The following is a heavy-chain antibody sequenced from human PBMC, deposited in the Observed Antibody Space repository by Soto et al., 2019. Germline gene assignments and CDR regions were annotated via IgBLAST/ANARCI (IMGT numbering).Heavy chain of an antibody. CDR2: ITHSGST. V-gene: IGHV4-34*01. CDR1: GGSFSGYY. CDR3: ARAGFGPGLYSMDV. Sequence: QVQLQQWGAGPLKPSETLSLTCAVYGGSFSGYYWIWIRQPPGKGLEWIGEITHSGSTNYNPSLKRRGTISVDTSKTQFALKLSSVTAADRAVYYCARAGFGPGLYSMDVWGKGTTVTVSS. D-gene: IGHD3-10*01. J-gene: IGHJ6*03.